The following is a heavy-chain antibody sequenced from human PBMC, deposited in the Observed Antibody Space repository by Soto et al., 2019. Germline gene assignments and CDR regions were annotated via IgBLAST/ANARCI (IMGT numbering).Heavy chain of an antibody. CDR2: IRRKANSYTT. V-gene: IGHV3-72*01. Sequence: EVQLVESGGGLVQPGGSLRLSCAASGLIFSDYHMDWVRQAPGKGLEWVGRIRRKANSYTTEYAASVKGRFTISRVDSTHSLYLQTNSPKRADTAVYYCAMLGGWSGGSSGMDVWGQGTTVTVSS. D-gene: IGHD6-19*01. CDR1: GLIFSDYH. CDR3: AMLGGWSGGSSGMDV. J-gene: IGHJ6*02.